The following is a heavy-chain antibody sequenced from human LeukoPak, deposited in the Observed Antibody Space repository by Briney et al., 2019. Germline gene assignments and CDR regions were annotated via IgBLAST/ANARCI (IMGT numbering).Heavy chain of an antibody. Sequence: VASVKVSCKASGYTFTGYYMHWVRQAPGQGLEWMGWINPNSGGTNYAQKFQGRVTMTRDTSISTAYMELSRLTSDDTAVYYCARVGRTRYSSSWYFSGMDVWGQGTTVTVSS. CDR1: GYTFTGYY. V-gene: IGHV1-2*02. CDR3: ARVGRTRYSSSWYFSGMDV. D-gene: IGHD6-13*01. J-gene: IGHJ6*02. CDR2: INPNSGGT.